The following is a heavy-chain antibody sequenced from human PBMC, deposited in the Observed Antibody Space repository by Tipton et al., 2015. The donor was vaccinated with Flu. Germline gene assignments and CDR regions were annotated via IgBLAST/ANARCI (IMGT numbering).Heavy chain of an antibody. CDR3: ARLSYYDVDLKNFYFDY. D-gene: IGHD3-10*02. Sequence: TLSLTCTVSSDSISSTGYFCAWIRQPPGKGLELIGSIYPSGSTYYNPSLKSRVTKSVDTSKKQFSLKLRSVTAADTAVYYCARLSYYDVDLKNFYFDYWGQGTLVTVSS. CDR2: IYPSGST. CDR1: SDSISSTGYF. J-gene: IGHJ4*02. V-gene: IGHV4-39*01.